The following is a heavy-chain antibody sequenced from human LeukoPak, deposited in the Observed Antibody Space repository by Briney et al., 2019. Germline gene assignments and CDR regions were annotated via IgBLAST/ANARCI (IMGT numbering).Heavy chain of an antibody. V-gene: IGHV4-34*01. CDR1: GGSFSGYY. CDR3: ARVEQQWPPDY. D-gene: IGHD6-19*01. J-gene: IGHJ4*02. Sequence: PSETLSITCAVYGGSFSGYYWSWIRQPPGKGLEWIGEINHSGSTNYNPSLKSRVTISVDKSKNQFSLKLSSVTAADTAVYYCARVEQQWPPDYWGQGTLVTVSS. CDR2: INHSGST.